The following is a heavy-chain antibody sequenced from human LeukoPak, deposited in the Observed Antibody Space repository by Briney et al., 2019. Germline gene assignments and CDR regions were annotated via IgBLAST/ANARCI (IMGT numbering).Heavy chain of an antibody. J-gene: IGHJ4*02. D-gene: IGHD6-19*01. CDR2: IRYDGSDK. CDR3: AKIGAVAGHFDY. V-gene: IGHV3-30*02. Sequence: GGALRLSCAASGFTFSRYGMQWVRQAPGKGLEWVAFIRYDGSDKYYADSVKGRFTISRDNSKNTLYLQMDSLRADDTSVYYCAKIGAVAGHFDYWGQGTLVTVSS. CDR1: GFTFSRYG.